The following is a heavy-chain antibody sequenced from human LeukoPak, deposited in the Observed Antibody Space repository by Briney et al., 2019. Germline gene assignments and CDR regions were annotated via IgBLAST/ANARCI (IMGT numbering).Heavy chain of an antibody. CDR2: IDNSGST. V-gene: IGHV4-4*08. CDR1: GGSIDSVY. J-gene: IGHJ4*02. Sequence: NPSETLSLTCSVSGGSIDSVYWNWIRQPPGKGLEWIGYIDNSGSTKYNPSLQSRITMSRDTSRKQFSLKLTSVTAADTAMYYCASGAGWLIDYWGQGTLVSVSS. D-gene: IGHD6-19*01. CDR3: ASGAGWLIDY.